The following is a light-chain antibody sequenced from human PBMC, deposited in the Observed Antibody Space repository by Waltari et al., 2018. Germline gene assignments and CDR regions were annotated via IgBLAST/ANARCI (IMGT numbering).Light chain of an antibody. V-gene: IGKV3-20*01. CDR3: QHYVRLPVT. CDR1: QSVGRA. Sequence: VLTQSPGTLSLSQGERATLSCRASQSVGRALAWYQQKPGQAPRLLIYDASIRATGVPDRFSGSGSGTDFSLTISRLEPEDVAVYNCQHYVRLPVTFGQGTKVE. CDR2: DAS. J-gene: IGKJ1*01.